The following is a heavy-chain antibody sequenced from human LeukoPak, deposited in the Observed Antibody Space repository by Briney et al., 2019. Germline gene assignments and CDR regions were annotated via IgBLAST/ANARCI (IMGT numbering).Heavy chain of an antibody. CDR2: ISTSGSVT. J-gene: IGHJ3*02. V-gene: IGHV3-11*04. CDR3: VREDSRGAFDI. D-gene: IGHD2-15*01. CDR1: GFTFSDSF. Sequence: GGSLRLSCGASGFTFSDSFMSWIRQPPGKGLEWLSYISTSGSVTDYADSVTGRFTISRDNAKKLVYLELKSLRAEDTALYYCVREDSRGAFDIWGQGTMVIVSS.